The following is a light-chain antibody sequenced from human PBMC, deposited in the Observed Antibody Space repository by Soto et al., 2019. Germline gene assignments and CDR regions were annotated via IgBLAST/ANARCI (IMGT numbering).Light chain of an antibody. CDR1: QSVRNSL. Sequence: EIVLTQSPGTLSLSPRERATLSCRASQSVRNSLLAWYQQKPGQPPRLLIYDASTRATATPERFSGSGSGTDFTLTISRLEPEDFAVYYCHQYDSIVQTFGQGTKVDIK. CDR3: HQYDSIVQT. CDR2: DAS. J-gene: IGKJ1*01. V-gene: IGKV3-20*01.